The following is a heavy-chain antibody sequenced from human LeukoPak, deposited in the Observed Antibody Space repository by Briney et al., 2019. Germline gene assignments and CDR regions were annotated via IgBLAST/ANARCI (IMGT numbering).Heavy chain of an antibody. V-gene: IGHV4-30-4*08. J-gene: IGHJ3*02. D-gene: IGHD3-10*01. CDR1: GGSISSGDYY. CDR3: ARKGSVLDAFDI. CDR2: IYYSGST. Sequence: SETLSLTCTVSGGSISSGDYYWSWIRQPPGKGLEWIGYIYYSGSTYCNPSLRSRVTISVDASKNQFSLKLSSVTAADTAVYYCARKGSVLDAFDIWGQGTMVTVSS.